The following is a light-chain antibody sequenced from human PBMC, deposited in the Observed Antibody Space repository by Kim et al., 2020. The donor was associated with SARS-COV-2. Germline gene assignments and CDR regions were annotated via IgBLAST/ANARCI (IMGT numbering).Light chain of an antibody. V-gene: IGLV3-21*04. J-gene: IGLJ2*01. CDR2: YDS. Sequence: SYELTQPPSVSVAPGKTARITCGGNNIGSKSVHWYQQKPGQAPVLVIYYDSDRPSGIPERFSGSKSGNTATLTISRVEAGDEADYSCQVCDSSSVHVVFG. CDR1: NIGSKS. CDR3: QVCDSSSVHVV.